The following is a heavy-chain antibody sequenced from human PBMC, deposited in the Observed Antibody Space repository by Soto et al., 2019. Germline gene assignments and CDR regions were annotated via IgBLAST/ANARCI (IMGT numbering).Heavy chain of an antibody. V-gene: IGHV4-30-4*01. D-gene: IGHD3-22*01. CDR3: ARDPIVVITEAAYYYGMDV. Sequence: PSETLSLTCTVSGGSISSGDYYWSWIRQPPGKGLEWIGYIYYSGSTYYNPSLKSRVTISVDTSKNQFSLKLSSVTAADTAVYYCARDPIVVITEAAYYYGMDVWGQGTTVTVSS. CDR1: GGSISSGDYY. J-gene: IGHJ6*02. CDR2: IYYSGST.